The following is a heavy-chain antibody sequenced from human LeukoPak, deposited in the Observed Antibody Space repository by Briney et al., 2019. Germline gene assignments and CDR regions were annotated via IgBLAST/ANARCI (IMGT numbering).Heavy chain of an antibody. Sequence: SVKVSRKASGYTFTNYAISWVRQAPGQGLEWMGGIIPIFGTTNYAQKFQDRVTITADKSTSTAYMELSSLRSEDTAVYYCARVVGLTGYSSSWYSGYYYYMDVWGKGTTVTVSS. CDR3: ARVVGLTGYSSSWYSGYYYYMDV. V-gene: IGHV1-69*06. CDR1: GYTFTNYA. CDR2: IIPIFGTT. D-gene: IGHD6-13*01. J-gene: IGHJ6*03.